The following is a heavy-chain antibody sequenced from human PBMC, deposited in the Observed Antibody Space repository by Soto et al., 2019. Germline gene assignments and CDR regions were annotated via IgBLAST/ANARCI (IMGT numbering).Heavy chain of an antibody. J-gene: IGHJ4*02. CDR3: ARRDTSGFLRYFDN. D-gene: IGHD3-3*01. CDR1: GGTFSSFINYP. Sequence: SVKVSCKSSGGTFSSFINYPINWVRQAPGQGLEWMGGIVPNVGTVNYAQKFRGKVTITADKSTGTAYMELSSLRSEDTALYYCARRDTSGFLRYFDNWGQGTQVTVSS. CDR2: IVPNVGTV. V-gene: IGHV1-69*06.